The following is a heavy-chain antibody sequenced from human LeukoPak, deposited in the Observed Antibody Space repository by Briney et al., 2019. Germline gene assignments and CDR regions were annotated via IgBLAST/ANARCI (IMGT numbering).Heavy chain of an antibody. Sequence: GGSLRLSCSASGFTFTSYVMNWVRQAPGKGLQYVSGISMNVQTTYYAGSVKGRFTISRDSPKNTVYLQMNSLTAEDTAVYYCVREGLERRTNFDYWGQGTLVSVSS. CDR1: GFTFTSYV. CDR2: ISMNVQTT. J-gene: IGHJ4*02. V-gene: IGHV3-64D*06. CDR3: VREGLERRTNFDY. D-gene: IGHD1-1*01.